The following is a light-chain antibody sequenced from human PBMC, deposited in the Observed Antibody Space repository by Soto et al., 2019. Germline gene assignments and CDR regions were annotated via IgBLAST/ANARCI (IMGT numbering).Light chain of an antibody. Sequence: EIVLTQSPGTLSLSPGERATLSCRASQSVSSSYLAWYKQIPGQAPRLFIYGASSRATGIPDRFSGSGSGTDFTLTISSLEPEDFAVYYCQQYGSSPVTFGQGTKVEIK. J-gene: IGKJ1*01. V-gene: IGKV3-20*01. CDR3: QQYGSSPVT. CDR1: QSVSSSY. CDR2: GAS.